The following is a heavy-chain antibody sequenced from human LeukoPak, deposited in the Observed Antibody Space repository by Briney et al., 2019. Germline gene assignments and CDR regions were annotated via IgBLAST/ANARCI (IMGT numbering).Heavy chain of an antibody. J-gene: IGHJ6*03. Sequence: GESLKISCKGSGYSFTSYWIGWVRQMPGKGLEWRGIIYPGDSDTRYSPSFQGQVTISADKSISTAYLQWSSLKASDTAMYYCARLQYSSSWYDSDYYYYMDVWGKGTTVTVSS. CDR3: ARLQYSSSWYDSDYYYYMDV. D-gene: IGHD6-13*01. CDR2: IYPGDSDT. CDR1: GYSFTSYW. V-gene: IGHV5-51*01.